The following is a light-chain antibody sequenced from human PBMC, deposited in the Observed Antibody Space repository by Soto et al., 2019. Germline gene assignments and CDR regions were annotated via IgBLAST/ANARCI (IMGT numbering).Light chain of an antibody. CDR3: QQSYSTPMYT. V-gene: IGKV1-39*01. Sequence: DIQMTQSPSSLSASVGYRVTITCRASQSIDTYLNWYQQKPGTAPKLLIYAASSLQSGVPSRFSGRGSGTDFTLTISSLQPEDFATYYCQQSYSTPMYTFGQGTKVDI. CDR1: QSIDTY. J-gene: IGKJ2*01. CDR2: AAS.